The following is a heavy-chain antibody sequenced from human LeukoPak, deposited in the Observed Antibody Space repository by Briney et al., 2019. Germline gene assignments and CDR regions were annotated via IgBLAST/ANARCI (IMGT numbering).Heavy chain of an antibody. V-gene: IGHV1-18*01. J-gene: IGHJ6*02. D-gene: IGHD3-9*01. CDR2: ISAYNGNT. Sequence: ASVKVSCKASGYTFTSYGISWVRQAPGQGLEWMGWISAYNGNTNYAQKLQGRVTMTTDTSTSTAYMELRSLRSDDTAVYYCAGSAKLRYFDWFTPYGMDVWGQGTTVTVSS. CDR1: GYTFTSYG. CDR3: AGSAKLRYFDWFTPYGMDV.